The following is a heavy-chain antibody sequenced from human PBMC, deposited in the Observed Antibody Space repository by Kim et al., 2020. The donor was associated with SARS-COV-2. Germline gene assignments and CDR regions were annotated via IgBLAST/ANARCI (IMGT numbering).Heavy chain of an antibody. CDR2: IIPIFGTA. Sequence: SVKVSCKASGCTFSSYAISWVRQAPGQGLEWMGGIIPIFGTANYAQKFQGRVTITADESTSTAYMELSSLRSEDTAVYYCARAGPAYYYDSSGYYFDNWGQGTLVTVSS. D-gene: IGHD3-22*01. V-gene: IGHV1-69*13. CDR1: GCTFSSYA. J-gene: IGHJ4*02. CDR3: ARAGPAYYYDSSGYYFDN.